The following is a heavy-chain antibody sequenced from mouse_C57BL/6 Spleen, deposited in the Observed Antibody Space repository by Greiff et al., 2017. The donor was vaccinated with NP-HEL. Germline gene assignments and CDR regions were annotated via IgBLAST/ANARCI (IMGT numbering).Heavy chain of an antibody. Sequence: QVQLQQPGAELVKPGASVKLSCKASGYTFTSYWMPWVKQRPGQGLEWIGMIHPNSGSTNYNEKFKSKATLTVDKSSSTAYMQLSSLTSEDSAVYYCASLYYDYDRDYFDYWGQGTTLTVSS. D-gene: IGHD2-4*01. J-gene: IGHJ2*01. CDR1: GYTFTSYW. CDR3: ASLYYDYDRDYFDY. CDR2: IHPNSGST. V-gene: IGHV1-64*01.